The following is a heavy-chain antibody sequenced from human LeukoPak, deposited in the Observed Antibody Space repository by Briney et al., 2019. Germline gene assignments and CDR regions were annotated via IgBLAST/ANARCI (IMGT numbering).Heavy chain of an antibody. CDR3: AKDRTMTDSIDY. J-gene: IGHJ4*02. CDR2: ISGSGGST. Sequence: PGGSLRLSCEASGFTFSSYWMSWVRQAPGKGLEWVSAISGSGGSTYYADSVKGRFTISRDNSKNTLYLQMNSLRAEDTAVYYCAKDRTMTDSIDYWGQGTLVTVSS. CDR1: GFTFSSYW. V-gene: IGHV3-23*01. D-gene: IGHD3-22*01.